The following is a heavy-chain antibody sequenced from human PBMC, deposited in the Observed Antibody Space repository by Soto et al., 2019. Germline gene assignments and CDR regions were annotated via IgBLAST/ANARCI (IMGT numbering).Heavy chain of an antibody. Sequence: QVQLVESGGGVVQPGRSLRLSCAASGFSFSTYGMQWVRQAPGKGLEWVAEIWYDGRNDFYSDSVKGRFTISRDNAKNTLFLQMNSLRAEDTAMYYCGRGYNYADYWGQGTQVTVSS. D-gene: IGHD5-18*01. CDR1: GFSFSTYG. CDR2: IWYDGRND. V-gene: IGHV3-33*01. CDR3: GRGYNYADY. J-gene: IGHJ4*02.